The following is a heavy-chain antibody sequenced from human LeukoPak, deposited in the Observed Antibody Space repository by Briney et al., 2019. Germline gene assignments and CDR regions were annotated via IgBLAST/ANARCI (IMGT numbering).Heavy chain of an antibody. V-gene: IGHV3-21*01. CDR1: GFTFSSYS. Sequence: PGGSLRLSCAASGFTFSSYSMNWVRQAPGKGLEWVSSISSSSSYIYYADSVKGRFTISRDNAKNPLYLQMNSLRAEDTAVYYCARRELTAIHPPFDYWGQGTLVTVSS. CDR3: ARRELTAIHPPFDY. J-gene: IGHJ4*02. D-gene: IGHD2-21*02. CDR2: ISSSSSYI.